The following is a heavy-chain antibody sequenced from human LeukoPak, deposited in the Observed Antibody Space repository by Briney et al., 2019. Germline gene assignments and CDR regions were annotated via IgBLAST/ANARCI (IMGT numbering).Heavy chain of an antibody. D-gene: IGHD6-19*01. J-gene: IGHJ4*02. CDR3: ARSGYSSGWYGWYFHY. CDR1: GFTFSSSA. CDR2: ISYDGSNK. Sequence: PGGSLRLSCAASGFTFSSSAVHWVRQAPGKGLEWVAVISYDGSNKYYADSVKDRFTISRDDSKNTLYLQMNSLRAEDTAVYYCARSGYSSGWYGWYFHYWGQGTLVTVSS. V-gene: IGHV3-30-3*01.